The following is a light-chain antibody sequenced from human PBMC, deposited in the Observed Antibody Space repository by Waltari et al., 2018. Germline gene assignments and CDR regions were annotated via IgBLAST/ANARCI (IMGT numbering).Light chain of an antibody. V-gene: IGKV3-20*01. CDR2: HAS. Sequence: EIVLTQSPGPLPLSSGERATLSCRTSQSISKYLAWYQQKPGQAPRLLSYHASGRATGIPDRFSGSGSGTDFSLTISRLEPEDFAVYYCQHYESLPVTFGQGTKVEIK. CDR1: QSISKY. J-gene: IGKJ1*01. CDR3: QHYESLPVT.